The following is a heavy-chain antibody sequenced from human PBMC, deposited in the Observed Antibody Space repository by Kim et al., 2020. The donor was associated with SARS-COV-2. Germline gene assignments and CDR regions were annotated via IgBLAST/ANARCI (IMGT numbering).Heavy chain of an antibody. CDR1: GGSISSSSYY. Sequence: SETLSLTCTVSGGSISSSSYYWGWIRQPPGKGLEWIGSIYYSGSTYHNPSLKSRVTISVDMSKNQFSLKLSSVTAADTAVYYCARQARRGHIVARHDWFDPWGQGTLVTVSS. D-gene: IGHD2-15*01. CDR2: IYYSGST. J-gene: IGHJ5*02. CDR3: ARQARRGHIVARHDWFDP. V-gene: IGHV4-39*01.